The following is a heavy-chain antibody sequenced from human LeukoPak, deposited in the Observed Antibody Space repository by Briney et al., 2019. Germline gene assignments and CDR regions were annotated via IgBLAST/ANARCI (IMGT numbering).Heavy chain of an antibody. CDR1: GLTFSSYE. D-gene: IGHD6-13*01. CDR2: ISSGGSTT. CDR3: ARVQQPSGIQGYYYGMDV. V-gene: IGHV3-48*03. J-gene: IGHJ6*02. Sequence: GGSLRLSCAASGLTFSSYEMKWVRQAPGKGLECVSYISSGGSTTYYADSVKGRFTISRDNAKNSLYLQMNSLRAEDTAVYYCARVQQPSGIQGYYYGMDVWGQGTTVTVSS.